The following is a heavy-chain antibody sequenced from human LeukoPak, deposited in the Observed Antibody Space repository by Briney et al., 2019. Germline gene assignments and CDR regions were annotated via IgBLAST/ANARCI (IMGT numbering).Heavy chain of an antibody. CDR3: ARELRERGSGSYYKRSFDY. V-gene: IGHV3-30*03. D-gene: IGHD3-10*01. CDR1: GFTFSSYG. Sequence: PGRSLRLSCAASGFTFSSYGMHWVRQAPGKGLEWVAVISYDGSNKYYADSVKGRFTISRDNSKNTLYLQMNSLRAEDTAVYYCARELRERGSGSYYKRSFDYWGQGTLVTVSS. J-gene: IGHJ4*02. CDR2: ISYDGSNK.